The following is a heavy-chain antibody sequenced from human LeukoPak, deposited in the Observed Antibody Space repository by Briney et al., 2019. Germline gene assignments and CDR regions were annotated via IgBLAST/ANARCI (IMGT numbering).Heavy chain of an antibody. J-gene: IGHJ4*02. D-gene: IGHD4-23*01. Sequence: RSETLSLPCTVSGVFISSSNDYWGWIRQPPGKGLEWFGRIYHNGSTNYNPSLKSRVTITLDTSKNHSSLKLSSVTAADTAVYYCARDPVTTGVVDYWGQGTLVTVSS. V-gene: IGHV4-39*02. CDR2: IYHNGST. CDR3: ARDPVTTGVVDY. CDR1: GVFISSSNDY.